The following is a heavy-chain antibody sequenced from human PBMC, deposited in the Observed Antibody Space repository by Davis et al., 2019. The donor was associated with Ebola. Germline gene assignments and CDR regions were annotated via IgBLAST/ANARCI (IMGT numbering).Heavy chain of an antibody. V-gene: IGHV1-46*01. Sequence: ASVKVSCKASGYSFSSDHIHWVRQAPGQGLEWMGIIDPSGSTTVYAQRFQDRITLTRDTSTSTVFMELSSLTSADTAVYYCATVTDPDYWGQWTLVSVSS. J-gene: IGHJ4*02. CDR2: IDPSGSTT. D-gene: IGHD4-11*01. CDR3: ATVTDPDY. CDR1: GYSFSSDH.